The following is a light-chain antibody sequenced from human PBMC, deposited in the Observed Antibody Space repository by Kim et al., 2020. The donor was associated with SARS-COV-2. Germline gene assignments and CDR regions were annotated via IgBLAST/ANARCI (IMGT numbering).Light chain of an antibody. V-gene: IGLV3-21*04. J-gene: IGLJ3*02. Sequence: GKTARSTCGGNSIGSKSVPWYQRKPGQAPVLVIYYESDRPSGIPERFSGSNAGNTATLTISRVEAGDEADYYCQVWDSSSDHPNWVFGGGTKLTVL. CDR3: QVWDSSSDHPNWV. CDR1: SIGSKS. CDR2: YES.